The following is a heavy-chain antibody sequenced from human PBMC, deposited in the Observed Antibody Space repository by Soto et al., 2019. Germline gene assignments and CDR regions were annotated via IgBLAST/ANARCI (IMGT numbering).Heavy chain of an antibody. Sequence: PGGSLRLFCAASGFIVSDNFMIWVRQAPGRGLEWVSALYRGGSTYYADAVRGRFIISRDNSKNSLFLQMNSLRAEDTAVYYCARARVEVPAHPRLDAFDIWGQGTMVTVSS. CDR2: LYRGGST. CDR3: ARARVEVPAHPRLDAFDI. J-gene: IGHJ3*02. V-gene: IGHV3-53*01. D-gene: IGHD3-3*01. CDR1: GFIVSDNF.